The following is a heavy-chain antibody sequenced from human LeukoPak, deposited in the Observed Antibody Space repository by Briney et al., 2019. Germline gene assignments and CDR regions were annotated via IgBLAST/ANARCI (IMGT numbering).Heavy chain of an antibody. Sequence: GGSLRLSCAASGFTFSSYWMSWVRQAPGKGLEWVAVISYDGANTYYAGSVKGRFTISRDNSRNTLYLQMNSLRAEDTAVYYCAKDRIFRGVDTTQFDYWGQGTLVTVAS. V-gene: IGHV3-30*18. CDR3: AKDRIFRGVDTTQFDY. CDR2: ISYDGANT. CDR1: GFTFSSYW. D-gene: IGHD5-18*01. J-gene: IGHJ4*02.